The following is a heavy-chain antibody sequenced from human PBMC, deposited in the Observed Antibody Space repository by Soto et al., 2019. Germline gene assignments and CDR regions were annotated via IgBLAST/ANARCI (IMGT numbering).Heavy chain of an antibody. CDR2: INHSGST. J-gene: IGHJ6*02. D-gene: IGHD3-9*01. Sequence: SEPLSLTCTVYVGSFSGYYWSWIRHPRVKVLEWLVQINHSGSTNYNPSLKSRVTISVDTSKNQFSLKLSSVTAADTAVYYCASRGSYYDILTGYPTPYYYYGMDVWGQGTTVTVSS. CDR1: VGSFSGYY. CDR3: ASRGSYYDILTGYPTPYYYYGMDV. V-gene: IGHV4-34*01.